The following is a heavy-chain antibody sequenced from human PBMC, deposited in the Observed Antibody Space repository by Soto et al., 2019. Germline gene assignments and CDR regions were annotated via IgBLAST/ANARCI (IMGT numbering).Heavy chain of an antibody. Sequence: LSQAFSLTCSISGVSVSSNMAACNCIRQSPSRGLEWLGRTYYRSKWYNDYAVSVKSRITINPDTSKNQFSLQLNSVTPEDTAVYYCERTIDSSSYYFDYWGQGTLVTVYS. J-gene: IGHJ4*02. CDR1: GVSVSSNMAA. CDR2: TYYRSKWYN. D-gene: IGHD6-6*01. CDR3: ERTIDSSSYYFDY. V-gene: IGHV6-1*01.